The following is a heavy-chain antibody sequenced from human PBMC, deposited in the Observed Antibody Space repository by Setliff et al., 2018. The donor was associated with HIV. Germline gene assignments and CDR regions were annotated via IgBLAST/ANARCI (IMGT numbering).Heavy chain of an antibody. CDR1: GYSFTSYY. Sequence: SLKISCKASGYSFTSYYIGWVRQMPGKGLEWMGIIYPGDSETKYSPSFQGQVAISADKSINTAYLQWSSLTASDSAMYFCAKNRGGGASGYYTPADSWGQGTLVTVSS. V-gene: IGHV5-51*01. CDR3: AKNRGGGASGYYTPADS. CDR2: IYPGDSET. D-gene: IGHD3-3*01. J-gene: IGHJ4*02.